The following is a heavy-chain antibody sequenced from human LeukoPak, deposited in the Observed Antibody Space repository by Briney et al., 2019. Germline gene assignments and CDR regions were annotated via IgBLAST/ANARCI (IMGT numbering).Heavy chain of an antibody. J-gene: IGHJ4*02. V-gene: IGHV3-21*01. CDR3: ARDFPPSHYSSGWYWSRTGRRRDYYFDY. CDR1: GFTFSSYS. D-gene: IGHD6-19*01. CDR2: ISSSSSYI. Sequence: PGGSLRLSCAASGFTFSSYSMNWVRQAPGKGLEWVSSISSSSSYIYYADSVKGRFTISRDNAKNSLYLHMNSLRAEDTAVYYCARDFPPSHYSSGWYWSRTGRRRDYYFDYWGQGTLVTVSS.